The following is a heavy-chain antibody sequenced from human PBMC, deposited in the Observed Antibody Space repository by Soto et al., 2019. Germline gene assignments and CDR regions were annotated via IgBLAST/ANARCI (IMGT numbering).Heavy chain of an antibody. V-gene: IGHV3-23*01. CDR2: ISGSGGNT. CDR3: AKGFIVGATTPEFDY. Sequence: GGSLRLSCVASGFTFSSYAMSWVRQAPGKGLEWVSAISGSGGNTYYADSVKGRFTISRDNSKNTLYLQMNSLRAEDTAVYYCAKGFIVGATTPEFDYWGQGTLVTVSS. CDR1: GFTFSSYA. D-gene: IGHD1-26*01. J-gene: IGHJ4*02.